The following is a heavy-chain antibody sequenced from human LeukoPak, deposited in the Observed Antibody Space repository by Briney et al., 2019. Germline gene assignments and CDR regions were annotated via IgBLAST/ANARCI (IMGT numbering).Heavy chain of an antibody. CDR1: GFTFNSYA. CDR3: ARCGVGVAAAAANC. J-gene: IGHJ4*02. V-gene: IGHV3-7*01. CDR2: IKQDGRAI. D-gene: IGHD6-13*01. Sequence: GGSLRLSCAASGFTFNSYAMSWVRQAPGKGREWVANIKQDGRAIYYVDSVKGRFTISRDNAKNSLYLQMNSLRAEDTAVYYCARCGVGVAAAAANCWGQGTLLTVSS.